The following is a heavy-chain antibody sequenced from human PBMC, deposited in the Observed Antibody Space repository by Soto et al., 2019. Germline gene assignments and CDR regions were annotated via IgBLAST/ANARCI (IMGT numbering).Heavy chain of an antibody. V-gene: IGHV6-1*01. Sequence: SQTLSLTCAISGDSVSGNSAAWNWIRQSPSRGLEWLGRTYYRSKWYNDYAVSVKSRITVTPDTSKNQFSLHLNSVTPEDTAVYYCARELPYYESSDRYFDYWGQGALVTVSS. J-gene: IGHJ4*02. CDR2: TYYRSKWYN. D-gene: IGHD3-16*01. CDR1: GDSVSGNSAA. CDR3: ARELPYYESSDRYFDY.